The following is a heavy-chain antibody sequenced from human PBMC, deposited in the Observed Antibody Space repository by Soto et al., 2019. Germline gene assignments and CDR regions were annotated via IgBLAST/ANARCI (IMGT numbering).Heavy chain of an antibody. V-gene: IGHV1-18*01. CDR2: ITPYNGNT. CDR1: NYLFGAFG. Sequence: QVQLVQSGAEVKNPGASVKVSCQASNYLFGAFGISWVRQAPGQGLEWMGWITPYNGNTHYAEKFQYIVTMTATKSTTTAYMEVRRLTSDASAVYFCGRISARRNDFDVLGQGTVVTVSS. J-gene: IGHJ3*01. CDR3: GRISARRNDFDV.